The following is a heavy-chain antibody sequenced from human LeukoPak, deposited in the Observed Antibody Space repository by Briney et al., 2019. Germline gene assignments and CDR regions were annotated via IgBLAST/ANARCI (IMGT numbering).Heavy chain of an antibody. CDR1: GFTFSSYA. CDR3: ARYQWGGYYGMDV. J-gene: IGHJ6*02. D-gene: IGHD6-19*01. Sequence: GGSLRLSCAASGFTFSSYAMSWVRQAPGKGLGWVSAISGGADGTYYADSVKGRFTISRDNSKNTLYLEMNSLRAEDTAVYYCARYQWGGYYGMDVWGQGTTVTVPS. V-gene: IGHV3-23*01. CDR2: ISGGADGT.